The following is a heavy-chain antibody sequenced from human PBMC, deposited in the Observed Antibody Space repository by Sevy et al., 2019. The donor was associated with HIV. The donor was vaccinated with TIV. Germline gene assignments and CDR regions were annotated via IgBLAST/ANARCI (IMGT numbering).Heavy chain of an antibody. CDR2: INHSGST. J-gene: IGHJ6*03. CDR1: GGSFSGYY. Sequence: SETLSLTCAVYGGSFSGYYWSWIRQPPGKGLEWIGEINHSGSTNYNPSLKSRVTISVDTSKNQFSLKLGSVTAADTAVYYCARGVPGYSYGSFYYYMDVWGKGTTVTVSS. D-gene: IGHD5-18*01. V-gene: IGHV4-34*01. CDR3: ARGVPGYSYGSFYYYMDV.